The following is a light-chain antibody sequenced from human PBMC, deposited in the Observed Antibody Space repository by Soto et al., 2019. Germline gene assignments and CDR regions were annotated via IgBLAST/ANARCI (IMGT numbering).Light chain of an antibody. CDR1: QTISSW. J-gene: IGKJ3*01. Sequence: DIQMTQSPSTLSGSVGDRVTITCRASQTISSWLAWYQQKPGKAPKLLIYKASTLKSGVPSRFSGSGSGTDFTLTISSLQAEDVAVYYCQQYYSSPLTFGPGTRVDVK. CDR2: KAS. V-gene: IGKV1-5*03. CDR3: QQYYSSPLT.